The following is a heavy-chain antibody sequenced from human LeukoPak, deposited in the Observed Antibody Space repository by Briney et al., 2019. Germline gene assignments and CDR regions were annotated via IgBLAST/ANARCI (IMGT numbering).Heavy chain of an antibody. J-gene: IGHJ4*02. D-gene: IGHD3-10*01. CDR2: INHSGST. CDR1: GGSFSGYY. Sequence: SETLSLTCAVYGGSFSGYYWSWIRQPPGKWLEWIGEINHSGSTNYNPSLKSRVTISVDTSKNQFSLKLSSVTAADTAVYYCARAQVPYGADYWGQGTLVTVSS. CDR3: ARAQVPYGADY. V-gene: IGHV4-34*01.